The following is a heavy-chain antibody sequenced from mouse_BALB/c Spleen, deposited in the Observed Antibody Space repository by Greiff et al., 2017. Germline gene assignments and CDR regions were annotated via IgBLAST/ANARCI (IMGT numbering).Heavy chain of an antibody. V-gene: IGHV2-9*02. J-gene: IGHJ3*01. CDR2: IWAGGST. CDR3: ARDDGNYQRAWFAY. D-gene: IGHD2-1*01. Sequence: VQGVESGPGLVAPSQSLSITCTVSGFSLTSYGVHWVRQPPGKGLEWLGVIWAGGSTNYNSALMSRLSISKDNSKSQVFLKMNSLQTDDTAMYYCARDDGNYQRAWFAYWGQGTLVTVSA. CDR1: GFSLTSYG.